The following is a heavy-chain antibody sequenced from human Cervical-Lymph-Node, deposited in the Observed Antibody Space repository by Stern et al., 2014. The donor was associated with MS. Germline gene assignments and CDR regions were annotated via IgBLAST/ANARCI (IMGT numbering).Heavy chain of an antibody. CDR3: AREVAGHRLGMMDV. CDR1: GYTFTSYY. Sequence: MQLVESGAEVEKPGASVKVSCKASGYTFTSYYMHWVRQAPGQGLEWMGIINPNGGSATYAQKFQGRVTMTSDTSTRTVYMELSSLRSEDTAMYYCAREVAGHRLGMMDVWGQGTTVTVSS. D-gene: IGHD6-19*01. V-gene: IGHV1-46*01. CDR2: INPNGGSA. J-gene: IGHJ6*02.